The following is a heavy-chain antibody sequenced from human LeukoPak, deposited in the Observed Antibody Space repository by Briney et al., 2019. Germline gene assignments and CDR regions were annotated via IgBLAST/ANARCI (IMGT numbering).Heavy chain of an antibody. D-gene: IGHD4-17*01. CDR2: IYHSGST. CDR3: ATHYDYGDYRAIDY. CDR1: GGSISSGGYS. J-gene: IGHJ4*02. Sequence: SQTLSLTCAVSGGSISSGGYSWSWIRQPPGKGLEWIGYIYHSGSTYYNPSLKSRVTISVDTSKNQFSLKLSSVTAADTAVYYCATHYDYGDYRAIDYWGQGTLVTVSS. V-gene: IGHV4-30-2*01.